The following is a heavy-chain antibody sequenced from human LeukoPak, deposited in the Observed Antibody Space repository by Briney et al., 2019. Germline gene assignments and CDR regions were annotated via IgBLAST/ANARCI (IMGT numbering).Heavy chain of an antibody. CDR2: IKKDGSEK. CDR1: GFTFSSYW. V-gene: IGHV3-7*01. CDR3: ARAALGVGYYYYMDV. J-gene: IGHJ6*03. Sequence: PGGSLRLSCAASGFTFSSYWMSWVRQAPGKGLEWVANIKKDGSEKKYVDSVKGRFTISRDNAENLLYLEMNSLRAEDTAVYYCARAALGVGYYYYMDVWGKGTTVTVSS. D-gene: IGHD1-26*01.